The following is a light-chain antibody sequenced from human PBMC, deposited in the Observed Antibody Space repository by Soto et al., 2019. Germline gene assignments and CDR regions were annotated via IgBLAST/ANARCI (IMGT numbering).Light chain of an antibody. Sequence: DTVLTQSPGSLSLSPRQWPNLSDRASQSVSNNYLAWYQKNPGAAPRLLIYGASNRATGIPDRFSGSGSGTDFTLTISRLEAEDFAVYYYQQYSSSATFGQGTKVDIK. CDR2: GAS. J-gene: IGKJ1*01. V-gene: IGKV3-20*01. CDR3: QQYSSSAT. CDR1: QSVSNNY.